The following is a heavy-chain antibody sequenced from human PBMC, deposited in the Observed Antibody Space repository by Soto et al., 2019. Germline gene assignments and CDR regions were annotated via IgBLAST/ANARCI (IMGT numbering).Heavy chain of an antibody. CDR3: AREGVGVNSIENEGKFDV. CDR1: GGTFSSYA. V-gene: IGHV1-69*12. CDR2: IIPIFGTA. J-gene: IGHJ4*02. D-gene: IGHD2-8*01. Sequence: QVQLVQSGAEVKKPGSSVKVSCKASGGTFSSYAISWVRQAPGQGLEWMGGIIPIFGTANYAQKFQGRVTMTADESTRTAYMELSSLRSEDTAVYYCAREGVGVNSIENEGKFDVWGQGTLVTVSS.